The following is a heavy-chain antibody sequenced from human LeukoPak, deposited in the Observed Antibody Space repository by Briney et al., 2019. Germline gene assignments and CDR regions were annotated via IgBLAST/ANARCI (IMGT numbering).Heavy chain of an antibody. CDR2: ISSSSSYI. CDR1: GFSFSSYN. CDR3: GRDTDFDY. V-gene: IGHV3-21*01. J-gene: IGHJ4*02. Sequence: GGSVRLSCAASGFSFSSYNMNWVRQAPGKGLEWVSFISSSSSYIYYVDSVKGRFTISRDNAKNSLYLQMNSLRAEDTAVYYCGRDTDFDYWGQGTLVTVSS.